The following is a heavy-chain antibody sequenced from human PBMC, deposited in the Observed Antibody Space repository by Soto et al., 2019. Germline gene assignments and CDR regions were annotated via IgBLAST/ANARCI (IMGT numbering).Heavy chain of an antibody. CDR1: GVTFSSYA. V-gene: IGHV3-30-3*01. CDR2: ISYDGSNK. CDR3: ARDYSVPYSRKDYYYYGMDV. D-gene: IGHD6-13*01. J-gene: IGHJ6*02. Sequence: PGGSLRLSCAASGVTFSSYAMHWVRQAPGKGLEWVAVISYDGSNKYYADSVKGRFTISRDNSKNTLYLQMNSLRAEDTAVYYCARDYSVPYSRKDYYYYGMDVWGQGTTVTVSS.